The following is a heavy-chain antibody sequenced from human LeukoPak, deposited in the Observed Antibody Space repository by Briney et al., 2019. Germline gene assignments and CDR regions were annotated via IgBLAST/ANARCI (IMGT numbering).Heavy chain of an antibody. CDR2: IVGGGGAT. V-gene: IGHV3-23*01. D-gene: IGHD2-15*01. J-gene: IGHJ6*03. CDR1: GFTFSSYA. Sequence: GGSLRLSRAAAGFTFSSYAMSWVRQAPGKGPEWVSFIVGGGGATYYADSVRGRFTISRDNSKNTLYLQMNNLRAEDTAVYYCAKGGGTSSSYYMDVWGKGTPVTVSS. CDR3: AKGGGTSSSYYMDV.